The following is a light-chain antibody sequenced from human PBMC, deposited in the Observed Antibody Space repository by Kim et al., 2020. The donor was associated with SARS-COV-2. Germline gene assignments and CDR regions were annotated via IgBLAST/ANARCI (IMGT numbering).Light chain of an antibody. V-gene: IGLV1-44*01. J-gene: IGLJ3*02. CDR1: TANIGNYP. CDR3: AAWDDTLYGRV. CDR2: GND. Sequence: HRVTYPFSGSTANIGNYPVSWYQQIPGTAPILLIYGNDERPSRVPDRFSGSKSGTSASLAISGLQSDDEADYYCAAWDDTLYGRVFGGGTQLTIL.